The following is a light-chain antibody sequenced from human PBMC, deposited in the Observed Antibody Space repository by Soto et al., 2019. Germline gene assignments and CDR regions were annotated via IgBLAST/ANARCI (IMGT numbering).Light chain of an antibody. V-gene: IGKV3-20*01. J-gene: IGKJ5*01. Sequence: ELVLTQSPGTLSLSPGARATLSCRASQSVSSRYLAWYQQKPGQAPRLLIYGASSRATGIPDRFSGSGSGTDFTLTISRLEPEDFAVYYCQQYGTSPPIAFGQGTRLEIK. CDR1: QSVSSRY. CDR3: QQYGTSPPIA. CDR2: GAS.